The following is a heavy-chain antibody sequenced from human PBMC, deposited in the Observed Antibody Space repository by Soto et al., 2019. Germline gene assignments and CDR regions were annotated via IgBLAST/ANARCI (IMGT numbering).Heavy chain of an antibody. V-gene: IGHV1-69*14. CDR2: IVPTVDTS. CDR1: GATFSSYA. Sequence: QVQLVQSGAEVRQPASSVKVSCKTSGATFSSYAITWVRQAPGQGLEWMGGIVPTVDTSTYAQKFQGRVTIIADKFTNTVYMELSSLRSADTAVYYCVRVVAIPGYPDNWGQGTLVTVSS. D-gene: IGHD5-12*01. J-gene: IGHJ4*02. CDR3: VRVVAIPGYPDN.